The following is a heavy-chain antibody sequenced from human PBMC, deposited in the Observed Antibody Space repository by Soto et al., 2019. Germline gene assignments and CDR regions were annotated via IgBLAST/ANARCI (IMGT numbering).Heavy chain of an antibody. CDR1: GGSMSSNY. CDR3: VSYRGAFYFDH. CDR2: VYYGGT. V-gene: IGHV4-59*01. J-gene: IGHJ4*02. Sequence: SETLSLTCTVSGGSMSSNYWSWIRQSPAKGLEWIGFVYYGGTNYNPSFESRVTMSVDTPKKQFSLELSDVTAADTAVYYCVSYRGAFYFDHWGQGTLVTVSS. D-gene: IGHD4-4*01.